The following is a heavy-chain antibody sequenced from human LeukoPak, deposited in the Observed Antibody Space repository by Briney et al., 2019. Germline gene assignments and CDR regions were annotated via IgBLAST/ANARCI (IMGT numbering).Heavy chain of an antibody. CDR2: INTNTGNP. V-gene: IGHV7-4-1*02. CDR1: GYTFTSYA. Sequence: GASVKVSCKASGYTFTSYAMNWVRQAPGQGREWRGWINTNTGNPTYAQGFTGRFVFSLDTSVSTAYLQISSLKAEDTAVYYCARPYCSSTSCYRNYYYYGMDVWGQGTTVTVSS. CDR3: ARPYCSSTSCYRNYYYYGMDV. D-gene: IGHD2-2*01. J-gene: IGHJ6*02.